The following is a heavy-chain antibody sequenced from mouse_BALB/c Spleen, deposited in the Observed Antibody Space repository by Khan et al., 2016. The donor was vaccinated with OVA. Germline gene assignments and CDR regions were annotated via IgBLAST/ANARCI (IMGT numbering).Heavy chain of an antibody. Sequence: EVQLQESGPGRVKPAQSLSLTCTVTGYSITSGYGWNWIRQFPGNKLEWMGYISYSGSTNYNPSLKSRISITRDTSKNQFFLQLNSVTTEDTATYYCARTARIKYWGQGTTLTVSS. D-gene: IGHD1-2*01. CDR2: ISYSGST. V-gene: IGHV3-2*02. J-gene: IGHJ2*01. CDR1: GYSITSGYG. CDR3: ARTARIKY.